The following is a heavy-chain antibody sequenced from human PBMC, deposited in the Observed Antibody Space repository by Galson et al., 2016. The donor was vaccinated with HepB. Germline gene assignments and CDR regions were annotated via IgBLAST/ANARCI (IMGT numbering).Heavy chain of an antibody. Sequence: SVKVSCKASGYIFTNYAFHWVRQAPGQRLEWMGRVNAGNGDTKYSEKFRDRVTLTGDTSASTAYMEVSSLRSEDTAVYYCARKNPRNDFDYWGQGILVTVSS. CDR3: ARKNPRNDFDY. CDR1: GYIFTNYA. J-gene: IGHJ4*02. V-gene: IGHV1-3*01. CDR2: VNAGNGDT.